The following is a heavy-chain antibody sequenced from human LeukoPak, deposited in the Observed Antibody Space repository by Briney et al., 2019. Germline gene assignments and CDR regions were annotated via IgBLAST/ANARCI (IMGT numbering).Heavy chain of an antibody. J-gene: IGHJ4*02. Sequence: GGSLRLSCAASGFTFSSYAMSWVRQAPGKGLEWVSGFSGGDGSTSYADSVKGRFTISRDNSKNTLYLRMNSLRAEDTAVYYCAKGKVVPATIYDYWGQGTLVTVSS. CDR1: GFTFSSYA. D-gene: IGHD2-2*02. CDR3: AKGKVVPATIYDY. CDR2: FSGGDGST. V-gene: IGHV3-23*01.